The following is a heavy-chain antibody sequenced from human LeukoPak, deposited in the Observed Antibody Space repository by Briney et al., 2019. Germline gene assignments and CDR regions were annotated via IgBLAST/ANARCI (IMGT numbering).Heavy chain of an antibody. CDR2: IYHSGST. V-gene: IGHV4-30-2*01. CDR1: GGSISSGGYS. J-gene: IGHJ4*02. Sequence: SQTLSLTCAVSGGSISSGGYSWSWIRQPPGKGLEWIGNIYHSGSTYYNPSLKSRVTISVDRSKNQFSLNLISVTAADTAVYYCARLRPNGSGDLDYWGQGTLVTVSS. CDR3: ARLRPNGSGDLDY. D-gene: IGHD3-10*01.